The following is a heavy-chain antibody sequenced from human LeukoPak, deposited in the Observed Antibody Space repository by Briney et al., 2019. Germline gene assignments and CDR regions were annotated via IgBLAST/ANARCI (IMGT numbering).Heavy chain of an antibody. D-gene: IGHD5-24*01. CDR1: GYSFIGYW. Sequence: GDSLKISCKGSGYSFIGYWIGWVRQMPGKGLEWMGIIYPSDSDTRYSPSFQGQVTISADKSITTAYLQWNSLKVSDTAIYYCARVRGGYNSPFDYWGQGTLVTVSS. J-gene: IGHJ4*02. V-gene: IGHV5-51*01. CDR2: IYPSDSDT. CDR3: ARVRGGYNSPFDY.